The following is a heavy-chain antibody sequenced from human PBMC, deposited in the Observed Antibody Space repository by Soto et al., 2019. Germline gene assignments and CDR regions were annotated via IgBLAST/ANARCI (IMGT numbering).Heavy chain of an antibody. CDR3: AREGYDFWSGKKYFEY. CDR1: GFTVSSYS. Sequence: EVQLVESGGGLVQPGGSLRLSCAASGFTVSSYSMNWVRQAPGKGLEWVSYISSSSSTIYYADSVKGRITISRDNAQNSLSLQMNSLRAEDTAVYYCAREGYDFWSGKKYFEYWGQGTLVTVSS. J-gene: IGHJ4*02. CDR2: ISSSSSTI. V-gene: IGHV3-48*01. D-gene: IGHD3-3*01.